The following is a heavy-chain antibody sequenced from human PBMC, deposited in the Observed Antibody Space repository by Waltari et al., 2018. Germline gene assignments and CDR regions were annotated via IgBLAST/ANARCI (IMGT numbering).Heavy chain of an antibody. CDR2: VSYNGPP. CDR3: ATYIGASIGTAAFDV. D-gene: IGHD5-12*01. CDR1: GGSITSNRHY. Sequence: QLQLQESGPGLGKPSETLSLTCNVSGGSITSNRHYWAWIRQPPGQGREWIATVSYNGPPYSSPSLKSRVPVSRDTSKNHRSLKLGSVTAADTAVYYCATYIGASIGTAAFDVWGQGTMVTVSS. V-gene: IGHV4-39*02. J-gene: IGHJ3*01.